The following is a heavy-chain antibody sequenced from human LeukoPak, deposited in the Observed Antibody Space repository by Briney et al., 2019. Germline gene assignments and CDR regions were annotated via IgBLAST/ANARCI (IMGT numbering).Heavy chain of an antibody. V-gene: IGHV4-59*01. D-gene: IGHD2-15*01. CDR1: GGSISSYY. CDR3: ARDGYCSGGSCFYYYGMDV. Sequence: SETLSLTCTVSGGSISSYYWSWIRQPPGKGLEWIGYIYYSGSTNYNPSLKSRDTISVDTSKNQFSLKLSSVTAADTAVYYCARDGYCSGGSCFYYYGMDVWGQGTTVTVSS. J-gene: IGHJ6*02. CDR2: IYYSGST.